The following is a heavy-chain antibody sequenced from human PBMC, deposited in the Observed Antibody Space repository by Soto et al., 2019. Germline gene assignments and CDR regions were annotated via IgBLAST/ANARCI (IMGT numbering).Heavy chain of an antibody. CDR3: ACIFSGGYGYGFYYYGMDV. V-gene: IGHV4-39*01. CDR2: IYYSGST. Sequence: SETLSLTCTVCGGSISSRSYYWGWIRQPPGKGLEWIGSIYYSGSTYYNPSLKSRVTISVDTSKNQFSLKLSSVTAADTAVYYCACIFSGGYGYGFYYYGMDVWGQGTTVTVSS. CDR1: GGSISSRSYY. J-gene: IGHJ6*02. D-gene: IGHD5-18*01.